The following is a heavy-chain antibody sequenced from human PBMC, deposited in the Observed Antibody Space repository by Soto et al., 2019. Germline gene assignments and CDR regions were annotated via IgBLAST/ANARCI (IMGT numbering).Heavy chain of an antibody. J-gene: IGHJ4*02. CDR2: IYYRVST. V-gene: IGHV4-39*01. Sequence: SETLSLTCTVYRGSISSSNYYWGWIRHPPGKGLEWIASIYYRVSTFYNPSLRSRVTMSVDTSKSQFSLKLNSVTAADTALYYCASHSQNYGDFGYWGQGTLVTVSS. CDR1: RGSISSSNYY. CDR3: ASHSQNYGDFGY. D-gene: IGHD4-17*01.